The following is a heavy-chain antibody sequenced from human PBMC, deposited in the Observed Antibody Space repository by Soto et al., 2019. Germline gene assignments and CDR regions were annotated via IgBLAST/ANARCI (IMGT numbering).Heavy chain of an antibody. Sequence: GGSLRLSCAASGFTFSSYAMSWVRQAPGKGLEWVSAISGSGGSTYYADSVKGRFTISRDNSKNTLYLQMNSLRAEDTAVYYCAKDIPGQRSTHYYYYYGMDVWGQGTTVTVSS. J-gene: IGHJ6*02. CDR1: GFTFSSYA. V-gene: IGHV3-23*01. CDR3: AKDIPGQRSTHYYYYYGMDV. CDR2: ISGSGGST. D-gene: IGHD4-17*01.